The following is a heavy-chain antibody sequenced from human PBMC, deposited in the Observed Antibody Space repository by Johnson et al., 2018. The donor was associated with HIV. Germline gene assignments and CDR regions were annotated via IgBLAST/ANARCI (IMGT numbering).Heavy chain of an antibody. D-gene: IGHD1-26*01. CDR3: ASAKSGSFDAFDI. CDR1: GFTFSDYG. V-gene: IGHV3-33*01. J-gene: IGHJ3*02. Sequence: VQLVESGGGVVQPGRSLRLSCAASGFTFSDYGIHWVRQAPCKGLEWVAVVWSDGNNRYYADSVKGRFTISRDNPKNTLYLQMNSLRAEDTVVYYCASAKSGSFDAFDIWGQGTMVTVSS. CDR2: VWSDGNNR.